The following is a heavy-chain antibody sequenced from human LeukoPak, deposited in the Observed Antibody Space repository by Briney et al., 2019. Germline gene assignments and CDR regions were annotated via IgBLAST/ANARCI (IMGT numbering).Heavy chain of an antibody. J-gene: IGHJ5*02. CDR1: GFTFSSYS. D-gene: IGHD1-26*01. CDR3: ARIVNYSGSYSS. V-gene: IGHV3-21*01. Sequence: GWSLRLSCAASGFTFSSYSMNWVRQAPGKGLEWVSSISGSSSYIYYADSVKGRFTISRDNAKNSLYLQMNSLRAEDTAVYCCARIVNYSGSYSSWGQGTLVTVSS. CDR2: ISGSSSYI.